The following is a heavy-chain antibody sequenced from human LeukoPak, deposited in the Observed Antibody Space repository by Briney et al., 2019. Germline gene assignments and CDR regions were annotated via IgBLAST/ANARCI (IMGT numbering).Heavy chain of an antibody. J-gene: IGHJ4*02. CDR2: ISRSGDTI. Sequence: GGSLRLSCAASRFTFSRYEMNWVRQAPGKGLEWVSYISRSGDTIYFADSVKGRFTISRDNAKNSLYLQMSSLRAEDTAVYYCARDYASDYWGQGTLVTVSS. V-gene: IGHV3-48*03. CDR3: ARDYASDY. CDR1: RFTFSRYE. D-gene: IGHD3-10*01.